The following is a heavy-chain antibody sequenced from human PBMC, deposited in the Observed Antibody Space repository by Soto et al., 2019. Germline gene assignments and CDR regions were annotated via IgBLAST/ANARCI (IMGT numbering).Heavy chain of an antibody. CDR2: ISSDGSEK. J-gene: IGHJ4*02. D-gene: IGHD3-10*01. Sequence: QVQLVESGGDVVQPGWSLRLSCVASGFTFSTCAMHWVRRAPGKGLEWVAIISSDGSEKHYADSVKGRFTISRDNSKKTLDLQMNSLRAEDTAVYYCGKAKSQFGAVGGDSWGQGTLVTVSS. CDR1: GFTFSTCA. CDR3: GKAKSQFGAVGGDS. V-gene: IGHV3-30*18.